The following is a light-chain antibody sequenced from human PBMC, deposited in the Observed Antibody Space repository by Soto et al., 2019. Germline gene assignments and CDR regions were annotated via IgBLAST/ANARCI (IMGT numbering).Light chain of an antibody. J-gene: IGKJ1*01. CDR1: QSVSNNY. V-gene: IGKV3-20*01. CDR2: GAS. CDR3: QQYDSSSWT. Sequence: EIVLTQSPGTLSLSPGERATLSCRASQSVSNNYLTWYQQKPGQAPRLLIYGASSRAAGIPDRFSGSGSGTDFTLPITRLAPEDFAVYYCQQYDSSSWTFGQGTKVEIK.